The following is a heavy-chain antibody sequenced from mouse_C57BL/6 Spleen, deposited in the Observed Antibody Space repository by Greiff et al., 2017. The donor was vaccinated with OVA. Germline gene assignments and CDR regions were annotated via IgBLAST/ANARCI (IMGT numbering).Heavy chain of an antibody. CDR2: IYPGSGNT. Sequence: QVQLKQSGAELVRPGASVKLSCKASGYTFTDYYINWVKQRPGQGLEWIARIYPGSGNTYYNEKFKGKATLTAEKSSSTAYMQLSSLTSEDSAVYFCARRGYDHYGSSPSYYAMDYWGQGTSVTVSS. D-gene: IGHD1-1*01. CDR3: ARRGYDHYGSSPSYYAMDY. J-gene: IGHJ4*01. CDR1: GYTFTDYY. V-gene: IGHV1-76*01.